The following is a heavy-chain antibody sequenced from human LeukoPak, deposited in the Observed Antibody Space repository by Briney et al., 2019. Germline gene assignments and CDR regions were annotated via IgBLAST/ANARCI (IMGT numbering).Heavy chain of an antibody. D-gene: IGHD1-26*01. Sequence: PSQTLSLTCTVSGGSISSGSYYWSWIRQPAGKGLEWIGRIYTSGSTNYNPSLKSRVTISVDTSKNQFSLKLSSVTAADTAVYYCAGSGSYSFVTFDYWGQGTLVTVSS. CDR1: GGSISSGSYY. CDR3: AGSGSYSFVTFDY. CDR2: IYTSGST. V-gene: IGHV4-61*02. J-gene: IGHJ4*02.